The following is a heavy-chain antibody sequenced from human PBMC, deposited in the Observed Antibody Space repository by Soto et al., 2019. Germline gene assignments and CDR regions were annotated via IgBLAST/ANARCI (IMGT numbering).Heavy chain of an antibody. V-gene: IGHV3-30*18. CDR1: GFTFSSYG. CDR2: ISYDGSNK. D-gene: IGHD3-3*01. J-gene: IGHJ6*02. CDR3: AKDATYGFLEGPHRVYYGMAV. Sequence: QVQLVESGGGVVQPGRSLRLSCAASGFTFSSYGMHWVRQAPGKGLEWVAGISYDGSNKYYADSVKGRFTISRDNSKNTLYLQMNSLRAEDTAVYYCAKDATYGFLEGPHRVYYGMAVWGHGTTVTVSS.